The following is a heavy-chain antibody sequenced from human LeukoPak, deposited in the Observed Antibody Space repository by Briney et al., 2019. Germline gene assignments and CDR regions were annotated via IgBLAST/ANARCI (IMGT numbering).Heavy chain of an antibody. CDR2: IYTSGST. V-gene: IGHV4-4*07. Sequence: PSETLSLTCTVSGGSISSYCWSWIRQPAGKGLEWIGRIYTSGSTNYNPSLKSRVTMSVDTSKNQFSLKLSSVTAADTAVYYCAREPYAYDFWSGYYRAWFDPWGQGTLVTVSS. CDR3: AREPYAYDFWSGYYRAWFDP. D-gene: IGHD3-3*01. CDR1: GGSISSYC. J-gene: IGHJ5*02.